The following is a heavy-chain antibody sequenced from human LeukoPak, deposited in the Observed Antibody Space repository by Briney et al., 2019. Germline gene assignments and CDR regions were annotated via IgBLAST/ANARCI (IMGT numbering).Heavy chain of an antibody. V-gene: IGHV3-7*01. Sequence: GGSLRLSCAASGFTFSNYWMSWVRQAPGKGLEWVANIQQDGSEIYYVDSVKGRFTISRDNAKNSPYLQMNSLRAEDTAVYYCARDKVVGATYFDYWGQGTLVTVSS. CDR3: ARDKVVGATYFDY. D-gene: IGHD1-26*01. CDR2: IQQDGSEI. J-gene: IGHJ4*02. CDR1: GFTFSNYW.